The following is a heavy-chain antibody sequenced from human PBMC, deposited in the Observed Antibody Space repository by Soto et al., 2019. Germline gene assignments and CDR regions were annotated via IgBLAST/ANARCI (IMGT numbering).Heavy chain of an antibody. D-gene: IGHD3-22*01. V-gene: IGHV4-39*01. J-gene: IGHJ4*02. CDR1: GASISIGTDY. CDR2: IHYSGST. Sequence: SETLSLTCSVSGASISIGTDYWGWIRQPPGKGLEWIGNIHYSGSTYYNPSLKSRVNISVDTSKNQFSLKLSSVTAADTAMYYCARRNSHDFYDRSIHVQWGQGAQVT. CDR3: ARRNSHDFYDRSIHVQ.